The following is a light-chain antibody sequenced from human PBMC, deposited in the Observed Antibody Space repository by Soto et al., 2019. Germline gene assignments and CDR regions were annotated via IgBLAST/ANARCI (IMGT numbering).Light chain of an antibody. Sequence: QSARTHPASVSGSPGQSITISCTGTSSDVGSYNLVSWYQQHPGKAPKLMIYEGSKRPSGVSNRSSGSKSGNTASLTISGLQAEDEADYYCCSYAGSSTFFYVLRTGTKVTVL. CDR2: EGS. CDR3: CSYAGSSTFFYV. CDR1: SSDVGSYNL. J-gene: IGLJ1*01. V-gene: IGLV2-23*03.